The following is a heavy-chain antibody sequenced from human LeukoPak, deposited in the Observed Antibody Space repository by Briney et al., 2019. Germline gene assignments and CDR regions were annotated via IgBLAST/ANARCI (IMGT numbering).Heavy chain of an antibody. Sequence: PGGSLRLSCAASGFSFNIYWMSWVRQAPGKGLEWVANINHDGSEKYYVDSVKGRFTISRDNAENSLYLQMNSLRAEDTALYYCAKDTPYGDYLFDIWGQGTMVTVSS. D-gene: IGHD4-17*01. CDR1: GFSFNIYW. J-gene: IGHJ3*02. CDR2: INHDGSEK. CDR3: AKDTPYGDYLFDI. V-gene: IGHV3-7*03.